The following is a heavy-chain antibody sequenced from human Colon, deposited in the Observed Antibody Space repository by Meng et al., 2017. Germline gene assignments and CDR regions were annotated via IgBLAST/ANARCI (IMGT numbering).Heavy chain of an antibody. J-gene: IGHJ3*02. D-gene: IGHD3-22*01. CDR3: ARDDKNILTYYYDSSGYAPFYI. Sequence: GSLRLSCTVSGGSVSSGSYYWSWIRQPPGEGLEWIGYIYYSGSTNYNPSLKSRVTISVDTSKNQFSLKLSSVTAADTAVYYCARDDKNILTYYYDSSGYAPFYIWGQGTMVTVSS. V-gene: IGHV4-61*01. CDR1: GGSVSSGSYY. CDR2: IYYSGST.